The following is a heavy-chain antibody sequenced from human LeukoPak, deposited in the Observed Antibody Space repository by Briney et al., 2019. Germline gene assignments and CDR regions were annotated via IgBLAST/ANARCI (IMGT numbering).Heavy chain of an antibody. CDR1: GFTFSSDG. D-gene: IGHD3-9*01. V-gene: IGHV3-30*18. J-gene: IGHJ4*02. Sequence: PGRSLRLSCAASGFTFSSDGMHWVRQAPGKGLEWVAVISYDGSNKYYADSVKGRFTISRDNSKNTLYLQMNSLRAEDTAVYYCAKGMSYDILTGLDYWGQGTQVTVSS. CDR2: ISYDGSNK. CDR3: AKGMSYDILTGLDY.